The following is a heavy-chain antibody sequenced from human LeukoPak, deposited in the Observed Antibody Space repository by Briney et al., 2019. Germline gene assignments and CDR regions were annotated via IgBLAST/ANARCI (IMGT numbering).Heavy chain of an antibody. D-gene: IGHD3-10*01. CDR1: GESISSTISY. CDR2: INHSGST. V-gene: IGHV4-39*07. J-gene: IGHJ4*02. Sequence: SETLSLTCTVSGESISSTISYWSWIRQPPGKGLEWIGEINHSGSTNYNPSLKSRVTISVDTSKNQFSLKLSSVTAADTAVYYCASSGSYSGLPIYWGQGTLVTVSS. CDR3: ASSGSYSGLPIY.